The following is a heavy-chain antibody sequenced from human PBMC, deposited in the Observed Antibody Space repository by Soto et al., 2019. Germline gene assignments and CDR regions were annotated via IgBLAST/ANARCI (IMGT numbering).Heavy chain of an antibody. Sequence: SATLSLTCAVYGGSFSDYYSSWIRQTPGKGLEWIGEINHSGSTDYNPSLKSRVTMSLDTSKNLFSLKLSSVTAADTAVYYCTRSKVYGAYDFAYWGQGTLVTVSS. CDR1: GGSFSDYY. V-gene: IGHV4-34*01. J-gene: IGHJ4*02. D-gene: IGHD5-12*01. CDR2: INHSGST. CDR3: TRSKVYGAYDFAY.